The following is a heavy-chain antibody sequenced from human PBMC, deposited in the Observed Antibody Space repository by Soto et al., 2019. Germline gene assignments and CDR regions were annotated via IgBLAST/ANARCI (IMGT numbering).Heavy chain of an antibody. V-gene: IGHV4-59*01. D-gene: IGHD4-17*01. CDR3: ARRYGASFDY. Sequence: PSETLSLTCTVSGGSISSYYWSWIRQPPGKGLEWIGYIYYSGSTNHNPSLKSRVTISVDTSKNQFSLKLSSVTAADTAVYYCARRYGASFDYWGQGTLVTVS. CDR2: IYYSGST. J-gene: IGHJ4*02. CDR1: GGSISSYY.